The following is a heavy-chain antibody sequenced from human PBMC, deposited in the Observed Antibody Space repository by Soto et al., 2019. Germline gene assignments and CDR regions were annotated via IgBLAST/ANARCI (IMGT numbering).Heavy chain of an antibody. V-gene: IGHV3-13*01. CDR1: GFTFSRYD. CDR2: IGTASNT. J-gene: IGHJ4*02. D-gene: IGHD3-3*01. Sequence: EVQLVESGGGLVQPGGSLRLSCAASGFTFSRYDIHWVRQTTGRRLEWVSAIGTASNTDYVASVRGRFTISRENDKNSLYLQMNNLRAEDTAVYYCTRGHPTWDGFYIDSWGQGTLVTVSS. CDR3: TRGHPTWDGFYIDS.